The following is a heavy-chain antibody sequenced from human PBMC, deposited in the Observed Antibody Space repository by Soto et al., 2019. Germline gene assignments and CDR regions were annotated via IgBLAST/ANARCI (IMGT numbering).Heavy chain of an antibody. D-gene: IGHD6-19*01. Sequence: QVQLVESGGGLVKPGGSLRLSCAASGFTFSDYYMSWIRQAPGKGLEWVSYITSGSTIYYADSVKGRFTISRDNAKNSLXLXXNSLRAEDXXXXXXXXXXYSSGLYDXXXXXXXWG. CDR2: ITSGSTI. V-gene: IGHV3-11*01. J-gene: IGHJ1*01. CDR3: XXXXYSSGLYDXXXXXXX. CDR1: GFTFSDYY.